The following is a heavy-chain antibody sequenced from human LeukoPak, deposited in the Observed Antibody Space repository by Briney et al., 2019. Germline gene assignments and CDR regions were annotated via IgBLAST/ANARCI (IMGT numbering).Heavy chain of an antibody. V-gene: IGHV3-66*02. Sequence: GGSLRLSCAASGINVSSNYMTWIRKAPGTGLDWVSLTYGGDDAYYAESVRGRFMISRDNLKNTLFLQMNSLRVEDTAVYYCVTSTGQQFIPYDYWGQGTHVTVSS. CDR3: VTSTGQQFIPYDY. CDR1: GINVSSNY. CDR2: TYGGDDA. J-gene: IGHJ4*02. D-gene: IGHD6-13*01.